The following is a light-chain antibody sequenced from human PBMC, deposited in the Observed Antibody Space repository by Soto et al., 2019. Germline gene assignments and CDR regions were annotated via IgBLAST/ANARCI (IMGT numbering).Light chain of an antibody. V-gene: IGKV1-5*03. CDR3: QQYQSGYT. CDR2: KAS. J-gene: IGKJ2*01. CDR1: QNIFTW. Sequence: DIQMTQSPSTLSASVGDRVTISCRASQNIFTWLAWYQQKPGKAPRLLISKASTLESGVPSRFSGSGSGTQFTLTISSLQPDDFASYYCQQYQSGYTFGLGT.